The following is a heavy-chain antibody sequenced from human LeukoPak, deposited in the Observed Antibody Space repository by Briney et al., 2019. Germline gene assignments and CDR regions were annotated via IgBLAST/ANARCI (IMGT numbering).Heavy chain of an antibody. CDR3: AKAASPNYYGSGSYSYYFDY. Sequence: GGSLRLSCAASGFTFSSYGMHWVRRAPGKGLEWVAVISYDGSNKYYADSVKGRFTISRDNSKNTLYLQMNSLRAEDTAVYYCAKAASPNYYGSGSYSYYFDYWGQGTLVTVSS. V-gene: IGHV3-30*18. D-gene: IGHD3-10*01. J-gene: IGHJ4*02. CDR1: GFTFSSYG. CDR2: ISYDGSNK.